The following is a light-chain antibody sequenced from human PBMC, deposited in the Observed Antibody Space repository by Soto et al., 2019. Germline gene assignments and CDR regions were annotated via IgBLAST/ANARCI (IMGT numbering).Light chain of an antibody. Sequence: QSVLTQPPSASGSPGQSVTISCTGTKRDVGVYNFVSWYQHHPGKAPRPLIFEVAQRPSGVPDRFSASKSGNTASLTVSGLQAEDEADYYCRSYAVSNTYVFGSGTKLTVL. V-gene: IGLV2-8*01. CDR1: KRDVGVYNF. J-gene: IGLJ1*01. CDR3: RSYAVSNTYV. CDR2: EVA.